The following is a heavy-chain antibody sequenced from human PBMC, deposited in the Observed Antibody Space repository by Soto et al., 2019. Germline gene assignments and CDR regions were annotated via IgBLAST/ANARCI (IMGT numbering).Heavy chain of an antibody. V-gene: IGHV1-69*08. D-gene: IGHD5-12*01. CDR2: IIPILGIA. CDR3: ARDSYKGGYSGYDSGPAVDV. CDR1: GGTFSSYT. Sequence: QVQLVQSGAEVKKPGSSVKVSCKASGGTFSSYTISWVRQAPGQGLEWMGRIIPILGIANYAQKFQGRVTITADKPTRTAYMELSSLRSEDTAVYSWARDSYKGGYSGYDSGPAVDVWGQGTTVTVSS. J-gene: IGHJ6*02.